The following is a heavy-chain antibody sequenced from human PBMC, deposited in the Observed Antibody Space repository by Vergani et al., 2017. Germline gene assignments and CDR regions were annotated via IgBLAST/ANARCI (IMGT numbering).Heavy chain of an antibody. Sequence: QVQLQQWGGGLLKPSETLSLTCVVNGWSFTSYHWTWIRQSPGEGLEWVCDIDHTGRPDYNPFLKSRLSMSVDKSRNQFSLTLISVTATDTAIFFCARVNTETNGHLYYYYYMDVWGQGTAVTVS. D-gene: IGHD4-11*01. CDR1: GWSFTSYH. V-gene: IGHV4-34*01. J-gene: IGHJ6*03. CDR3: ARVNTETNGHLYYYYYMDV. CDR2: IDHTGRP.